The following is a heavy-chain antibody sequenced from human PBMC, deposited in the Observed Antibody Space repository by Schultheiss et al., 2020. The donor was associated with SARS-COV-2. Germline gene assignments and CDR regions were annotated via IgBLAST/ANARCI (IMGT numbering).Heavy chain of an antibody. CDR3: ARGGYYDSSGYYTENAFDI. CDR1: GFTFDDYA. V-gene: IGHV3-74*01. CDR2: INSDGSST. Sequence: GGSLRLSCAASGFTFDDYAMHWVRQAPGKGLEWVSRINSDGSSTSYADSVKGRFTISRENAKNSLYLQMNSLRAGDTAVYYCARGGYYDSSGYYTENAFDIWGQGTMVTVSS. J-gene: IGHJ3*02. D-gene: IGHD3-22*01.